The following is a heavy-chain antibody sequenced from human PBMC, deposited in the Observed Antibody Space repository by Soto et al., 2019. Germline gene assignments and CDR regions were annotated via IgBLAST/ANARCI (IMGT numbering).Heavy chain of an antibody. D-gene: IGHD3-10*01. V-gene: IGHV4-59*01. CDR1: GGSISSYY. J-gene: IGHJ6*03. CDR3: ARLVPEETHYYYYYMDV. CDR2: IYYSGST. Sequence: QVQLQESGPGLVKPSETLSLTCTVSGGSISSYYWSWIRQPPGKGLEWIGYIYYSGSTNYNPSLKSRVTISVDTSMNQFSLKLSSVTAADTAVYYGARLVPEETHYYYYYMDVWGKGTTVTVSS.